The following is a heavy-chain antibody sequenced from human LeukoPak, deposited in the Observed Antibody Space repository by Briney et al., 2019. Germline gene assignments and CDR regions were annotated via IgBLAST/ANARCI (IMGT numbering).Heavy chain of an antibody. D-gene: IGHD2-21*02. CDR2: IIPIFGTA. J-gene: IGHJ3*02. Sequence: GASVKVSCKASGGTFSSYAISWVRQAPGQGLEWMGGIIPIFGTANYAQKFQGRVTITADKSTSTAYMELSSLRSEDTAVYYCARDRVLCGGDCYHDAFDIWGQGTMVTVSS. CDR1: GGTFSSYA. V-gene: IGHV1-69*06. CDR3: ARDRVLCGGDCYHDAFDI.